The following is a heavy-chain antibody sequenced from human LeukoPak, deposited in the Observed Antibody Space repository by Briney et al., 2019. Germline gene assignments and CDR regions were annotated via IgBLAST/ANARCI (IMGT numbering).Heavy chain of an antibody. CDR3: ARDWIDRSLDY. Sequence: GGSLRLSCAASGFTFSDYGIHWVRRAPGKGLEWVAVLSPHANYEYYADSVQGRFAISRDDSKNTVYLQMNSLRDEETAVYFCARDWIDRSLDYWGLGTLVTVSS. D-gene: IGHD2-2*03. V-gene: IGHV3-33*01. CDR2: LSPHANYE. J-gene: IGHJ4*02. CDR1: GFTFSDYG.